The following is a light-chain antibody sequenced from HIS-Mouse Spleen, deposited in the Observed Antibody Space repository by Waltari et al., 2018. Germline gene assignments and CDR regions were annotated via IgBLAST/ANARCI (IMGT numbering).Light chain of an antibody. J-gene: IGKJ1*01. CDR2: AAS. V-gene: IGKV1-9*01. Sequence: DIQLTQSPPFLSASVGDRVTITCRARQGISSYLAWYQQKPGKAPKLLIYAASTVQSGVPSRFGGSGSGTEFTLTISSLQPGDFATYYCQQLNSYPPTFGQGTKVEIK. CDR1: QGISSY. CDR3: QQLNSYPPT.